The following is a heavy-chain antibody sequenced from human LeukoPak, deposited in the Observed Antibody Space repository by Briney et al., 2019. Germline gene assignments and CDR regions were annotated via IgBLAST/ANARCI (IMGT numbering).Heavy chain of an antibody. V-gene: IGHV3-21*01. D-gene: IGHD6-19*01. CDR1: GFTFSSYS. J-gene: IGHJ4*02. CDR3: ARDSRYSSGWIDVDY. CDR2: ISSSSSYI. Sequence: GGSLRLSCAASGFTFSSYSMNWVRQAPGKGLEWVSSISSSSSYIYYADSVKGRFTISRDNAKNSLYLRMNSLRAEDRAVYYCARDSRYSSGWIDVDYWGQGTLVTVSS.